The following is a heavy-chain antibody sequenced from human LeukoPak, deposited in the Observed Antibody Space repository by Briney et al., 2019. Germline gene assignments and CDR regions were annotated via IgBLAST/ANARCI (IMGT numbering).Heavy chain of an antibody. CDR1: GYSFTSYW. Sequence: GESLMISCKGSGYSFTSYWIGWVRQMPGKGLEWMGIIYPGDSDTRYSPSVQGQVTISADKSISTAYLQWSSLKASDTAMYYCARHEVYCGGDCYSGWFDPWGQGTLVTVSS. V-gene: IGHV5-51*01. D-gene: IGHD2-21*02. CDR3: ARHEVYCGGDCYSGWFDP. J-gene: IGHJ5*02. CDR2: IYPGDSDT.